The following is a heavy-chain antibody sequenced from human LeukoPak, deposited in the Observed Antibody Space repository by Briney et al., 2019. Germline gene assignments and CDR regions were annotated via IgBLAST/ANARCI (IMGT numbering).Heavy chain of an antibody. V-gene: IGHV3-30*18. D-gene: IGHD3-3*01. CDR3: AKDVPDEQNNFWRSDGMDV. J-gene: IGHJ6*02. Sequence: PGGSLRLSCASSGFNFKTYVMHWVRQVPGKGLEWVAAISHDGSDTYYADSVKGRFTISRDNSKNILYQQMDSLRPEDTAVYYCAKDVPDEQNNFWRSDGMDVWGQGTTVTVS. CDR2: ISHDGSDT. CDR1: GFNFKTYV.